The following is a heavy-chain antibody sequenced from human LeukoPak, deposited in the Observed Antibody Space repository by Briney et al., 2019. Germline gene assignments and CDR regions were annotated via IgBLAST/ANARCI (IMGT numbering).Heavy chain of an antibody. V-gene: IGHV1-8*03. CDR2: MNPNSGNT. D-gene: IGHD5-24*01. Sequence: ASVKVSCKXPGYTFTNYDINWVRQATGQGLEWMGWMNPNSGNTGYAQKFQGRVTITRNTSISTAYMELSSLRSEDTAVYYCARGKRWLQLILDYWGQGTLVTASS. CDR1: GYTFTNYD. J-gene: IGHJ4*02. CDR3: ARGKRWLQLILDY.